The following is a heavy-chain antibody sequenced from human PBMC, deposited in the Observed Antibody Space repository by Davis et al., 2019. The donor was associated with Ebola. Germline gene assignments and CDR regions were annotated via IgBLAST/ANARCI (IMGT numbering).Heavy chain of an antibody. CDR2: ISYDGSNK. V-gene: IGHV3-30*03. J-gene: IGHJ6*02. Sequence: GESLKISCAASGFTFSSYGMHWVRQAPGKGLEWVAVISYDGSNKYYADSVKGRFTISRDNSKNTLYLQMNSLKTEDTAVYYCTTYYGDNEDVWGQGTTVTVSS. CDR1: GFTFSSYG. CDR3: TTYYGDNEDV. D-gene: IGHD4-17*01.